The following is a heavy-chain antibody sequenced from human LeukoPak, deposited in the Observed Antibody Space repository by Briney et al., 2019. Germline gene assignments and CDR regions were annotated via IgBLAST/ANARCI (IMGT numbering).Heavy chain of an antibody. Sequence: ASVKVSCKASGDNLSELTVHWVRQAPGKGVEWIGGFDPEEGERLYAQKFEGRVTMTEDTSTDTAYMQLTSLRSEDTAVYYCATFCVYDLLECFDYWGQGTLVTVSS. D-gene: IGHD5/OR15-5a*01. V-gene: IGHV1-24*01. CDR2: FDPEEGER. CDR3: ATFCVYDLLECFDY. J-gene: IGHJ4*02. CDR1: GDNLSELT.